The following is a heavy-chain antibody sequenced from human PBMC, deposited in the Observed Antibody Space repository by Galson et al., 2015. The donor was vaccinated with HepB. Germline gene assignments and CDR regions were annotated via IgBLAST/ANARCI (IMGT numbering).Heavy chain of an antibody. Sequence: SLRLSCAASGFTFGSYWMSWIRQAPGKGLEWVANMKQDGSKKYYVDSVKGRFTISRDNAKNSLYLQMNSLRAEDTAVYYRARESMAAYYFDYWGQGTLVTVSS. CDR3: ARESMAAYYFDY. J-gene: IGHJ4*02. V-gene: IGHV3-7*03. CDR2: MKQDGSKK. CDR1: GFTFGSYW. D-gene: IGHD2/OR15-2a*01.